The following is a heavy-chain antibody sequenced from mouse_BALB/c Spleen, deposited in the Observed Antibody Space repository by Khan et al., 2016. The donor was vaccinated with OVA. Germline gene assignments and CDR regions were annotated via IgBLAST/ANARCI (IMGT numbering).Heavy chain of an antibody. CDR3: TRRGRGFWYFDV. CDR1: GFSLYTSGMG. J-gene: IGHJ1*01. D-gene: IGHD3-1*01. Sequence: QVTLKESGPGILQPSQTLSLTCSFSGFSLYTSGMGVSWIRQPSGKGLEWLAHIYWDDDQRYNPSLMSRLTISQDTSRNQVFLKITSVESADTATFFWTRRGRGFWYFDVWGAGTTVTVSS. V-gene: IGHV8-12*01. CDR2: IYWDDDQ.